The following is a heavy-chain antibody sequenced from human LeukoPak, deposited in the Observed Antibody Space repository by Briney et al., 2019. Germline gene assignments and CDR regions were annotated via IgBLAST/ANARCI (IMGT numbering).Heavy chain of an antibody. J-gene: IGHJ3*02. CDR2: VSFDGSNK. Sequence: PGTSLRLSCAASGFTFSTYGMHWVRQAPGKGLEWVAVVSFDGSNKYYGDSVKGRFTISRDNSKNTLYLQMNSLRPEDTALYYCAKEVAAIVALDIWGLGTMVTVSS. V-gene: IGHV3-30*18. CDR3: AKEVAAIVALDI. CDR1: GFTFSTYG. D-gene: IGHD2-21*02.